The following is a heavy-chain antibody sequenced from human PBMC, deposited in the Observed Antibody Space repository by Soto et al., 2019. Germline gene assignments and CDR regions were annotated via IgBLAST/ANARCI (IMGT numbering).Heavy chain of an antibody. CDR2: ISAYKGNT. CDR3: ARVRQEDFWSGYSRYYYYYMDV. V-gene: IGHV1-18*04. J-gene: IGHJ6*03. Sequence: QVQLVQSGVEVKKPGASVKVSCKASGYTFTSYGISWVRQAPGQGLEWMGWISAYKGNTNYAQKLQGRVTMTTDTSKSTAYMELRSLRSDGTAVYYCARVRQEDFWSGYSRYYYYYMDVWGKGTTVTVSS. CDR1: GYTFTSYG. D-gene: IGHD3-3*01.